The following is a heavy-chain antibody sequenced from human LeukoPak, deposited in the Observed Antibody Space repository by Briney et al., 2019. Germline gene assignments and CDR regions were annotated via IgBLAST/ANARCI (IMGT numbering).Heavy chain of an antibody. D-gene: IGHD3-10*01. Sequence: GGSLRLSCAASGFTFSSYAMSWVRQAPGKGLEWVSAISGSGGSTYYADSVKGRFTISRDNSKNTLYLQMNSLRAEDTAVYYCAKDITPYYYGSGSPYDYWGQGTLVTVSS. V-gene: IGHV3-23*01. CDR1: GFTFSSYA. J-gene: IGHJ4*02. CDR3: AKDITPYYYGSGSPYDY. CDR2: ISGSGGST.